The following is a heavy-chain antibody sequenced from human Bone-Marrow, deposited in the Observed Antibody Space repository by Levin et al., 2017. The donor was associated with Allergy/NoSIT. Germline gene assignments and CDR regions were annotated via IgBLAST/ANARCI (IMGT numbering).Heavy chain of an antibody. CDR1: GFSFSNSH. CDR2: IWLDRSHQ. D-gene: IGHD6-19*01. Sequence: GGSLRLSCSAAGFSFSNSHMHWVRQAPGKGLEWLAVIWLDRSHQYHADSVKGRFTISRDNSENTLYLEMHSLRVDDTATYYCARDHDESPVAGTGFDYWGQGTLVTVSA. J-gene: IGHJ4*02. CDR3: ARDHDESPVAGTGFDY. V-gene: IGHV3-33*08.